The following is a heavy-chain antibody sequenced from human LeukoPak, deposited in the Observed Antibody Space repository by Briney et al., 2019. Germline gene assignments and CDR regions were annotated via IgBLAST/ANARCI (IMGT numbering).Heavy chain of an antibody. CDR2: ISGSTGAT. Sequence: GGSLRLSCAASGFTFSDYAMSWVCQAPGKGLEWVSSISGSTGATYYADSVKGRFTISRDNFKNTLYLQMNSLRDEDTALYYCAKDSDIAVVYPLDFWGQGTLVTVSS. CDR1: GFTFSDYA. D-gene: IGHD6-19*01. J-gene: IGHJ4*02. V-gene: IGHV3-23*01. CDR3: AKDSDIAVVYPLDF.